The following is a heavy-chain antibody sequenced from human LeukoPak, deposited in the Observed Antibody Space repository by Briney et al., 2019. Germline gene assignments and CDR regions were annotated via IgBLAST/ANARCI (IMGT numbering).Heavy chain of an antibody. V-gene: IGHV3-30*04. CDR1: GFTFSSYA. Sequence: GGSLRLSCAASGFTFSSYAMHWVRQAPGKGLEWVAVISYDGSNKYYADSVKGRFTISRDNSKNTLYLQMNSLRDEDTAVYYCARDRRGNEYALFDYWGQGSLVAVSS. CDR2: ISYDGSNK. J-gene: IGHJ4*02. CDR3: ARDRRGNEYALFDY. D-gene: IGHD2/OR15-2a*01.